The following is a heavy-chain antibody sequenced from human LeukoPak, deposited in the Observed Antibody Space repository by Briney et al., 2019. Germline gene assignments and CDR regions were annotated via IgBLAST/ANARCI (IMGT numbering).Heavy chain of an antibody. J-gene: IGHJ3*02. CDR1: GFTFSSYA. D-gene: IGHD3-10*01. CDR2: ISGSGGST. Sequence: AGGSLRLSCAASGFTFSSYAMSWVRQAPGKGLGWVPAISGSGGSTYYADSVKGRFTISRDNSKNTLYLQMNSLRAEDTAVYYCATSSGSYSNDAFDIWGQGTMVTVSS. V-gene: IGHV3-23*01. CDR3: ATSSGSYSNDAFDI.